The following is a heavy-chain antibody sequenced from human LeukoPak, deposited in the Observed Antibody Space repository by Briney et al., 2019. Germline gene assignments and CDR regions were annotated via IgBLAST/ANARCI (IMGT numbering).Heavy chain of an antibody. CDR3: AREGRYYYYYMDV. CDR1: GYSFTSFA. CDR2: INPYNGET. V-gene: IGHV1-18*01. J-gene: IGHJ6*03. Sequence: ASVKVSCKASGYSFTSFAISWVRQAPGQGLEWMGWINPYNGETNYAQKLQGRVTMTTDTSTSTAYMELRSLRSDDTAVYYCAREGRYYYYYMDVWGKGTTVTVSS.